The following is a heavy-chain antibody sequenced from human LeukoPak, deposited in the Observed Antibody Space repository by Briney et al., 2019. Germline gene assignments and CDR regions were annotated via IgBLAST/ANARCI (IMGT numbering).Heavy chain of an antibody. D-gene: IGHD3-10*02. CDR3: ARIGSCSGSYYNDYNWFVP. J-gene: IGHJ5*02. CDR1: GGSISSYY. Sequence: SETLSLTCTVSGGSISSYYWSWIRQPAAKGLEWIGRIYTSGSTNYNPSLKSRVTMSVDTSKDQFSLKLSSVTAADTAVYYCARIGSCSGSYYNDYNWFVPWGEGTLVTVSS. V-gene: IGHV4-4*07. CDR2: IYTSGST.